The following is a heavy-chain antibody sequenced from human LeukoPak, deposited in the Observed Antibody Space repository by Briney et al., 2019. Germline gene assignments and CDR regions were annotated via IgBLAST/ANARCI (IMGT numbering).Heavy chain of an antibody. J-gene: IGHJ4*02. CDR3: ARKGQFSSGWDPLNY. V-gene: IGHV3-74*01. D-gene: IGHD6-19*01. CDR2: INSDGGST. Sequence: GGSLRLSCAASGFTFSSYWMHWVRQVPGKGLVWVSLINSDGGSTRYADSVKGRFTISRDNAKKTLYLQMNSLRAEDTAVYYCARKGQFSSGWDPLNYWGQGTLVTVSS. CDR1: GFTFSSYW.